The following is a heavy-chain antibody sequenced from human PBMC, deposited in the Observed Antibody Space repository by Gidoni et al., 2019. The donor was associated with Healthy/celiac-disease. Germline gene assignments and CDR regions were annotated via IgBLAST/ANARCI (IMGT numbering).Heavy chain of an antibody. D-gene: IGHD3-22*01. V-gene: IGHV3-53*02. Sequence: EVQLVETGGGLIQPGGSLRLSCAASGFTVSSNYMSWVRQAPGKGLEWVSVIYRGGSTYYADSVKGRFTISRDNSKNTLYLQMNSLRAEDTAVYYCARLYDSSHENAFDIWGQGTMVTVSS. J-gene: IGHJ3*02. CDR1: GFTVSSNY. CDR2: IYRGGST. CDR3: ARLYDSSHENAFDI.